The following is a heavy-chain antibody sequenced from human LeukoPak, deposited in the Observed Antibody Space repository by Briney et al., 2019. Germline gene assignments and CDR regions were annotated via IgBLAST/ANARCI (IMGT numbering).Heavy chain of an antibody. CDR2: IRYVGSDK. V-gene: IGHV3-30*12. J-gene: IGHJ4*02. CDR1: GFTFSSYG. Sequence: GGSLRLSCAASGFTFSSYGMHWVRQAPGKGLEWVAVIRYVGSDKYYADSVKGRFTISRDNSHNTMYLQMNSLRVEDTAVYYCARENDYALDYWGQGTLVTVSS. D-gene: IGHD4-17*01. CDR3: ARENDYALDY.